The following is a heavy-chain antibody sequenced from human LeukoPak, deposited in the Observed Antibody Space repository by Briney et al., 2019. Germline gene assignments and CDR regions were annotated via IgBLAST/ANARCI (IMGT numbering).Heavy chain of an antibody. CDR2: IYSGGYT. Sequence: GGSLRLSCAASGFTVSSSYMIWVRQAPGKGLEWVSVIYSGGYTYYADSVKGRFTISRDNAKNSLYLQMNSLRAEDTAVYYCARGTLNIPGEHGAFDYWGQGTLVTVSS. CDR1: GFTVSSSY. J-gene: IGHJ4*02. V-gene: IGHV3-53*01. D-gene: IGHD1-14*01. CDR3: ARGTLNIPGEHGAFDY.